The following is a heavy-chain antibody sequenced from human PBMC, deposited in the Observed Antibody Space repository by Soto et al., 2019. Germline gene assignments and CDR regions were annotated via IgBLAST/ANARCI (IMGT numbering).Heavy chain of an antibody. D-gene: IGHD3-10*01. Sequence: EVQLLESGGGLVQPGGSLRLSCAASGFTFSSDAMNWVRQAPGKGLEWVSDISGSGGITYYADSVKGRFTISRDNCKNRLYLQMNSRRAADTAVYYCAKSAMVRGGGWFDPWGQGTLVTVSS. CDR3: AKSAMVRGGGWFDP. CDR1: GFTFSSDA. CDR2: ISGSGGIT. V-gene: IGHV3-23*01. J-gene: IGHJ5*02.